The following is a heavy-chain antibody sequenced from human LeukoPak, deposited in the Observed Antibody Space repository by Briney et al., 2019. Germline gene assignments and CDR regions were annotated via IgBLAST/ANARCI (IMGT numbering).Heavy chain of an antibody. D-gene: IGHD1-1*01. J-gene: IGHJ5*02. V-gene: IGHV3-74*01. CDR3: ARTTEGPDWFDP. Sequence: GSLRLSCAASGFTFSSYWMHWVRQAPGKGLVWVSRINSDERSTSYADSVKGRFTISRDNAKNTLYLQMNSLRAEDTAVYYCARTTEGPDWFDPWGQGTLVTVSS. CDR1: GFTFSSYW. CDR2: INSDERST.